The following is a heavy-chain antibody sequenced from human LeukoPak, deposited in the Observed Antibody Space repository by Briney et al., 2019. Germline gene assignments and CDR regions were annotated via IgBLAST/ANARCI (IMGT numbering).Heavy chain of an antibody. J-gene: IGHJ4*02. D-gene: IGHD3-3*01. V-gene: IGHV3-23*01. Sequence: GGSLRLSCAASGFIFDIYAMSWVRQAPGIGLEWVSAIGKNGDDTYYADSVKGRFTISRDNSKNTLYLQMNSLRAEDTAVYYCARAITIFGVVIDWGLDYWGQGTLVTVSS. CDR2: IGKNGDDT. CDR1: GFIFDIYA. CDR3: ARAITIFGVVIDWGLDY.